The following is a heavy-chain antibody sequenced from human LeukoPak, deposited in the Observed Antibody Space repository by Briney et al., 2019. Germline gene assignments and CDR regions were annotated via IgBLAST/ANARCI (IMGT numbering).Heavy chain of an antibody. Sequence: GASVKVSCKASGYTFTGYYMHWVRQAPGQGLEWMGWINPNSGGTNYAQKFQGRVTMTRDTSISTAYMELSRLRSDDTAVYYCARERQRGLISIAAAARGAFDIWGQGTMVTVSS. V-gene: IGHV1-2*02. CDR1: GYTFTGYY. CDR3: ARERQRGLISIAAAARGAFDI. J-gene: IGHJ3*02. CDR2: INPNSGGT. D-gene: IGHD6-13*01.